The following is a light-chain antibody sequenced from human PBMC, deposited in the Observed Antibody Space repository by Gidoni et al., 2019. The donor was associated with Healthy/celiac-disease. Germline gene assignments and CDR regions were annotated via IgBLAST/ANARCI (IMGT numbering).Light chain of an antibody. CDR1: SGSVSTSYY. V-gene: IGLV8-61*01. J-gene: IGLJ2*01. CDR3: VLYMGSGTVV. Sequence: QTVVTQEPSCSVSPGGTVTLTCGLSSGSVSTSYYPSWYQQTPGPAPRTLIYSTNTRSSGVPDRFSGSILGNKAALTITGAQADDESDYYCVLYMGSGTVVFGGGTKLPVL. CDR2: STN.